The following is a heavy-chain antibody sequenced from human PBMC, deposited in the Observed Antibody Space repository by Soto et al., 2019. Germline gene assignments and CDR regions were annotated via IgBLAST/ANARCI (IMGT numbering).Heavy chain of an antibody. V-gene: IGHV1-18*01. CDR2: ISAYNGNT. Sequence: QVQLVQSGAEVKKPGASVKVSCKASGYTFTSYGISWVRQAPGQGLEWMGWISAYNGNTNYAQKLQGRVTMTTDTSTSTAYMELRSLRSADTAVYYCARDGALGENYYSYGMDVWGQGTTVTVSS. D-gene: IGHD3-16*01. CDR1: GYTFTSYG. J-gene: IGHJ6*02. CDR3: ARDGALGENYYSYGMDV.